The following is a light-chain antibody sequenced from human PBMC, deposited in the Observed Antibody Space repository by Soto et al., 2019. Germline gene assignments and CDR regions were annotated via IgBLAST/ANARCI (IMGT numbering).Light chain of an antibody. V-gene: IGKV1-12*01. CDR2: PAS. CDR3: QQADSFPAT. J-gene: IGKJ5*01. Sequence: DIQMTQSPSSVSASVGDRVTITCRASQDIKNLLAWYQQIPGKAPKLLIYPASKLLSGVPSRFSSSGSGTDFTLTISALQPEDFATYYCQQADSFPATFGEGTRLEIK. CDR1: QDIKNL.